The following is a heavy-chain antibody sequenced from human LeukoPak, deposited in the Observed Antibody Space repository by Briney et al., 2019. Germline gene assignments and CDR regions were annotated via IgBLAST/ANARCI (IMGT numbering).Heavy chain of an antibody. CDR1: GGSISSYY. J-gene: IGHJ3*02. Sequence: SETLSLTCTVSGGSISSYYWSWIRQPPGKGLEWIGCIYYSGSTNYNPSLKSRVTISVDTSKNQFSLKLSSVTAADTAVYYCARDRITMVRGVILDAFDIWGQGTMVTVSS. CDR3: ARDRITMVRGVILDAFDI. CDR2: IYYSGST. D-gene: IGHD3-10*01. V-gene: IGHV4-59*01.